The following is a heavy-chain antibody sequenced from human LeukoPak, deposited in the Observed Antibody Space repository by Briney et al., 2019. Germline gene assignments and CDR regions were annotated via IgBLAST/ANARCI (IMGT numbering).Heavy chain of an antibody. J-gene: IGHJ5*02. CDR2: INHSGST. CDR1: SGSFSGYY. D-gene: IGHD3-22*01. V-gene: IGHV4-34*01. CDR3: ARSYYYDSSGYYP. Sequence: SETLSLTCAVYSGSFSGYYWSWIRQPPGKGLEWIGEINHSGSTNYNPSLKSLVTISVDTSKNQFALKLSSVTAADTAVYYCARSYYYDSSGYYPWGQGTLVTVSS.